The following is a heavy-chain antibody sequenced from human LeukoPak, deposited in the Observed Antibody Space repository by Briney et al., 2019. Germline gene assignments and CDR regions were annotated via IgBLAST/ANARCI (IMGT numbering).Heavy chain of an antibody. V-gene: IGHV1-2*06. CDR1: GYTFTGYY. Sequence: ASVKVSCKASGYTFTGYYMHWVRQAPGQGLEGMGRINPNSGGTNYAQKFQGRVTMTRDTSISTAYIELSRLRSYETAVLYCATTSXXXXXGSYRYTGVHTXHNXFXXWG. J-gene: IGHJ5*01. CDR2: INPNSGGT. D-gene: IGHD3-16*02. CDR3: ATTSXXXXXGSYRYTGVHTXHNXFXX.